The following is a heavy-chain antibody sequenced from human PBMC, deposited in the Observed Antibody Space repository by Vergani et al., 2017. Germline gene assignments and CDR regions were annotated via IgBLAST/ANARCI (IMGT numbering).Heavy chain of an antibody. CDR2: IYYSGST. V-gene: IGHV4-59*01. CDR3: ARSYSSSWFLDY. Sequence: QVQLQESGPGLVKPSETLSLTCTVSGGSISSYYWSWIRQPPGKGLEWIGYIYYSGSTNYNPSLKSRVTIAVDTSKNQFSLKLSSVTAADPAVYYCARSYSSSWFLDYWGQGTLVTVSS. CDR1: GGSISSYY. J-gene: IGHJ4*02. D-gene: IGHD6-13*01.